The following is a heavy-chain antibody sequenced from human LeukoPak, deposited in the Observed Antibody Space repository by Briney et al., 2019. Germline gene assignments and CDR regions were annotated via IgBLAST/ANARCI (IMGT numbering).Heavy chain of an antibody. V-gene: IGHV4-39*01. CDR1: GGSTSSSSYY. CDR3: ARSRAYYYGSGSWDFDL. CDR2: IYYSGST. J-gene: IGHJ2*01. Sequence: SETLSLTCTVSGGSTSSSSYYWAWIRQPPGEGLEWIGTIYYSGSTYYNPSLKSRVTISVDTPKNQFSLRVSSVTAADTAVYYCARSRAYYYGSGSWDFDLWGRGTLVTVSS. D-gene: IGHD3-10*01.